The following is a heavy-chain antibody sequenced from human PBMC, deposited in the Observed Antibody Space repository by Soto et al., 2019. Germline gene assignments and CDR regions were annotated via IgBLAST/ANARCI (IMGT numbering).Heavy chain of an antibody. CDR1: GGSFSGYD. V-gene: IGHV4-34*01. D-gene: IGHD3-10*01. Sequence: PSETLSLTCAVYGGSFSGYDWSWIRQPPGKGLEWIGEINHSGSTNYNPSLKSRVTISVDTSKNQFSLKLSSVTAADTAVYYCARSPLWFGEKPSGNWFDPWGQGTLVTVSS. CDR3: ARSPLWFGEKPSGNWFDP. J-gene: IGHJ5*02. CDR2: INHSGST.